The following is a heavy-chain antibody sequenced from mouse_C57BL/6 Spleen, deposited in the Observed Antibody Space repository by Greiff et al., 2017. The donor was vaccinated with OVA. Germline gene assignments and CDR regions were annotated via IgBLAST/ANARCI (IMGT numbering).Heavy chain of an antibody. CDR3: ARKGWDY. CDR1: GFSLTSYG. V-gene: IGHV2-2*01. J-gene: IGHJ4*01. CDR2: IWSGGST. Sequence: QVHVKQSGPGLVQPSQSLSITCTVSGFSLTSYGVHWVRQSPGTGLEWLGVIWSGGSTDYNAAFISRLSISKDNSKSQVFCKMNSLQADDTAIYYCARKGWDYWGQGTSVTVSS.